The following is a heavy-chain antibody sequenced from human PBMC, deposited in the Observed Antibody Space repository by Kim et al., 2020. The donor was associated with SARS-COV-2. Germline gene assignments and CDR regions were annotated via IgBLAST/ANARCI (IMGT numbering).Heavy chain of an antibody. J-gene: IGHJ4*02. Sequence: GNPTYAQGFTGRFVFSLDTAVSTAYLQISSLKAEDTAVYYCARDRPFDYWGQGTLVTVSS. CDR2: GNP. CDR3: ARDRPFDY. V-gene: IGHV7-4-1*02.